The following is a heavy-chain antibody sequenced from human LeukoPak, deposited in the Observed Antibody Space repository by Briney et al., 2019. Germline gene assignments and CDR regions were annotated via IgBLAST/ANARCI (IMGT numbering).Heavy chain of an antibody. D-gene: IGHD1-1*01. V-gene: IGHV4-4*07. CDR2: IHSSGST. Sequence: ASETLSLTCTVSGGSISNYYWSWIRQPAGKGLEWIGRIHSSGSTNYNPSLKSRVTISVDKSKNQFSLRLSSVIAADTAVYFCAGGDTTLPTGSYLDYWGQGTLVTVSS. J-gene: IGHJ4*02. CDR3: AGGDTTLPTGSYLDY. CDR1: GGSISNYY.